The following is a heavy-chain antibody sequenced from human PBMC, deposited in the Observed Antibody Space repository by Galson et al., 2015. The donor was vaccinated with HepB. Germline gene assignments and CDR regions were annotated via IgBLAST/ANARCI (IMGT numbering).Heavy chain of an antibody. V-gene: IGHV3-73*01. CDR3: IGLGDFSGYSSG. Sequence: SLRLSCAASGFTFSGSAIHWVRQASGKGPEWIGRIGSKATNYATTYVPSMKGRFTISRDDSRNMPYLYIKSLKTEDTAVYYCIGLGDFSGYSSGWGQGTLVTVSS. CDR1: GFTFSGSA. J-gene: IGHJ4*02. D-gene: IGHD2-15*01. CDR2: IGSKATNYAT.